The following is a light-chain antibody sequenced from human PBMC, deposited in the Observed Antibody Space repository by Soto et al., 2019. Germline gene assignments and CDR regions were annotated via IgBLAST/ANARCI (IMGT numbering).Light chain of an antibody. J-gene: IGLJ2*01. CDR1: SSNIGAGYD. CDR3: QSYDSSLSGSQV. Sequence: QSVLTQPPSVSGAPGQRVTISCTGSSSNIGAGYDVHWYQQLPGTAPKLLIYGNSNRPSGVPDRFSGSKSCTSASLAITGLQAEDEADYSCQSYDSSLSGSQVFGGGTKLTVL. V-gene: IGLV1-40*01. CDR2: GNS.